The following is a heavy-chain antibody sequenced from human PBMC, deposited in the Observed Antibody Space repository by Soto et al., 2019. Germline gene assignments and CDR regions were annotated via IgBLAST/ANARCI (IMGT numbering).Heavy chain of an antibody. V-gene: IGHV1-3*01. CDR1: GDSFSSYD. Sequence: QVQLVQSVAEVKKPGASVKVSCKASGDSFSSYDVHWVRQAPCQGLEWMGRSAGGNGNTRYSEKFQDRLAISRDTRANTVYMELSGLRSEDTAVYYCARESDHYQAFFEHWGQGALVIVSS. D-gene: IGHD1-26*01. J-gene: IGHJ4*02. CDR3: ARESDHYQAFFEH. CDR2: SAGGNGNT.